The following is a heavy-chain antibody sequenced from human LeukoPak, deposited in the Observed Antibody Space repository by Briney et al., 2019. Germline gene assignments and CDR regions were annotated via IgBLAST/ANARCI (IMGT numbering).Heavy chain of an antibody. V-gene: IGHV3-33*06. CDR2: IWYDGSNK. CDR3: AKTPSSGSYYLFDY. D-gene: IGHD1-26*01. Sequence: GGSLRLSCAASGFTFSSYGMHWVRQAPGKGLEWVAVIWYDGSNKYYADSVKGRFTISRDSSKNTLYLQMNSLRAEDTAVYYCAKTPSSGSYYLFDYWGQGALVTVSS. J-gene: IGHJ4*02. CDR1: GFTFSSYG.